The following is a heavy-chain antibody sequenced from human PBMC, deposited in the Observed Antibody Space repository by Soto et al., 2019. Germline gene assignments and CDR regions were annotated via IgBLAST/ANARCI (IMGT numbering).Heavy chain of an antibody. D-gene: IGHD1-26*01. CDR3: ARVLMRDSAARAFDI. CDR2: VSVYSGSA. J-gene: IGHJ3*02. V-gene: IGHV1-18*04. CDR1: GYKFIDYG. Sequence: GASVKVSCKASGYKFIDYGISWVRQAPGQGLEWMGWVSVYSGSAKYGQNVQGRITMTTDTSTTTAYMELMSLRSDDAAVYYCARVLMRDSAARAFDIWGQGTMVTVSS.